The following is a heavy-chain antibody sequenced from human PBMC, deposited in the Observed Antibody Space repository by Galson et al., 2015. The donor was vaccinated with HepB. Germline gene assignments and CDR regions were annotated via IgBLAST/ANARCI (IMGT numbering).Heavy chain of an antibody. Sequence: VSCKASGYTFTGYYMHWVRLAPGQGLEWMGWINPNSGGTNYAQKFQGWVTMIRDTSISTAYMELSRLRSDDTAVYYCAREGGSSGYSSSWYGAAFDYWGQGTLVTVSS. CDR2: INPNSGGT. CDR3: AREGGSSGYSSSWYGAAFDY. J-gene: IGHJ4*02. D-gene: IGHD6-13*01. CDR1: GYTFTGYY. V-gene: IGHV1-2*04.